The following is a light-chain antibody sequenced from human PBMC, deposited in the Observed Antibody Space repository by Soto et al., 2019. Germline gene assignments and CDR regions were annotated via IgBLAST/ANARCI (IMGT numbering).Light chain of an antibody. CDR3: QQYDDLPT. CDR2: DAS. J-gene: IGKJ3*01. Sequence: DIQMTQSPSSLSASVGDRVTITCQASQDITNLLNWYQQKAGEAPRLLIYDASKLEPGVPSRFSGSGSGTDFTFTISSLQPEDFAVYYCQQYDDLPTFGPGTKVDMK. V-gene: IGKV1-33*01. CDR1: QDITNL.